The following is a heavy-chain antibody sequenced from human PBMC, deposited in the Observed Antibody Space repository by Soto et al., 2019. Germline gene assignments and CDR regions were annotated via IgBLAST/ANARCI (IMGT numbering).Heavy chain of an antibody. V-gene: IGHV3-23*01. CDR1: GFTFSSYA. J-gene: IGHJ4*02. Sequence: EVQLLESGGGLVQPGGSLRLSCAASGFTFSSYAMSWVRQAPGTGLEWVSAISGSGGSTYYADSVTGRFTISRDNSKNTLHLQMNSLRAEDTAVYYCAKLVGDIVVVVAAALAAAAYWGQGTLVTVSS. CDR3: AKLVGDIVVVVAAALAAAAY. CDR2: ISGSGGST. D-gene: IGHD2-15*01.